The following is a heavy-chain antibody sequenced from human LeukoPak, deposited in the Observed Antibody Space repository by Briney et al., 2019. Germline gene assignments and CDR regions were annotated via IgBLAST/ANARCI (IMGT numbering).Heavy chain of an antibody. CDR3: TRDLIAVRPGWFDP. V-gene: IGHV1-18*01. J-gene: IGHJ5*02. D-gene: IGHD6-6*01. Sequence: GASVKVSCKASGYTFTTYGISWVRLAPGQGLEWMGWISAYNGNTNYAQQFQGRVTMTTDTSMSTAHMELRSLRSDDTAVYYCTRDLIAVRPGWFDPWGQGSLVTVSS. CDR2: ISAYNGNT. CDR1: GYTFTTYG.